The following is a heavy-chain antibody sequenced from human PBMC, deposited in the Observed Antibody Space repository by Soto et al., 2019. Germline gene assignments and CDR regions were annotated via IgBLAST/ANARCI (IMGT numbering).Heavy chain of an antibody. Sequence: ASVKVSCKVSGYTLTEFSMHWVRQAPGKGLEWMGGFHSEERKTIYAQKFQGRVTMTEDRSTGTAYMELSSLRSEDTAVYYCATRQRLQFLEWFVSYMDVWGKGTTVTVSS. CDR1: GYTLTEFS. J-gene: IGHJ6*03. CDR3: ATRQRLQFLEWFVSYMDV. D-gene: IGHD3-3*01. CDR2: FHSEERKT. V-gene: IGHV1-24*01.